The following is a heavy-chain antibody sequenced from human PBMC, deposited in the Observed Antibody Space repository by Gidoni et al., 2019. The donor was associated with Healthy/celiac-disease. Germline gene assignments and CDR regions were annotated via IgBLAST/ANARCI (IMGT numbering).Heavy chain of an antibody. CDR2: ISWNSGSI. CDR3: AKDIGGYSYGLDY. Sequence: EVQLVGSGGGLVQPGRSLRLSCAASGFTFDDYAMHWVRQAPGKGLEWVSGISWNSGSIGYADSVKGRFTISRDNAKNSLYLQMNSLRAEDTALYYCAKDIGGYSYGLDYWGQGTLVTVSS. D-gene: IGHD5-18*01. V-gene: IGHV3-9*01. CDR1: GFTFDDYA. J-gene: IGHJ4*02.